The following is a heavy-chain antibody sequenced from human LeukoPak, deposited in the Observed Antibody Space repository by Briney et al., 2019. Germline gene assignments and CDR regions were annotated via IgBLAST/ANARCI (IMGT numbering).Heavy chain of an antibody. Sequence: SETLSLTCTVSGGSISSYYWSWIRQPPGKGLEWIGYIYYSGSTNYNPSLKSRVTIPVDTSKNQFSLKLSSVTAADTAVYYCARSSGSGSYYNPANWFDPWGQGTLVTVSS. CDR1: GGSISSYY. J-gene: IGHJ5*02. CDR2: IYYSGST. V-gene: IGHV4-59*01. CDR3: ARSSGSGSYYNPANWFDP. D-gene: IGHD3-10*01.